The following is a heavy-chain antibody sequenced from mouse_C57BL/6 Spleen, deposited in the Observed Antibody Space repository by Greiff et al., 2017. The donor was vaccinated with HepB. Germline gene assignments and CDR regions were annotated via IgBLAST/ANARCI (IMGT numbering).Heavy chain of an antibody. CDR2: IDPEDGDT. CDR3: TAAGDPYYFDD. Sequence: VQLQQSGAELVRPGASVKLSCTASGFNIKDYYMHWVKQRPEQGLEWIGRIDPEDGDTEYAPKFQGKATMTADTSSNTAYRQLSSLTSEDSAVYYGTAAGDPYYFDDWGQGTTLTVSS. D-gene: IGHD2-13*01. CDR1: GFNIKDYY. V-gene: IGHV14-1*01. J-gene: IGHJ2*01.